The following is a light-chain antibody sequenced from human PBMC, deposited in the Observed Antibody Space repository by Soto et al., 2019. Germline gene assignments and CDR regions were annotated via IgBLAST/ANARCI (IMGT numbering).Light chain of an antibody. V-gene: IGKV1-9*01. CDR1: QGISSS. CDR2: AAS. CDR3: QQVNTYPHS. J-gene: IGKJ2*01. Sequence: DIQLTQSPSSLSASVGDRVTITCRASQGISSSLAWFQQKPGKAPKLLIYAASTLQSWVPSRFSGSGSGTDFTLTINSLQPEDFATYYCQQVNTYPHSFGQGTKLEIK.